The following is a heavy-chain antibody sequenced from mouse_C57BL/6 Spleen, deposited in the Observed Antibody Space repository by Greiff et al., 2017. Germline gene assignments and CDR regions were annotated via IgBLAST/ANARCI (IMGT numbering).Heavy chain of an antibody. CDR1: GYTFTSYW. CDR3: ARYFSERGSSYDNY. D-gene: IGHD1-1*01. Sequence: QVQLQQPGAELVKPGASVKMSCKASGYTFTSYWITWVKQRPGQGLEWIGEIYPGSGSTNYNEKFKSKATLTVDTSSSTAYMQLSSLTSEDSAVXYCARYFSERGSSYDNYWGQGTTLTVAS. J-gene: IGHJ2*01. V-gene: IGHV1-55*01. CDR2: IYPGSGST.